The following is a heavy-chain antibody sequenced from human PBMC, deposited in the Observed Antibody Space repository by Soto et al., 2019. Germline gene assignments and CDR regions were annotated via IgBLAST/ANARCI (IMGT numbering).Heavy chain of an antibody. V-gene: IGHV1-2*04. CDR3: ARASVDIVATIVDYYYYMDV. J-gene: IGHJ6*03. CDR1: GYTFTGYY. D-gene: IGHD5-12*01. CDR2: INPNSGGT. Sequence: ASVKVSCKASGYTFTGYYMHWVRQAPGQGLEWMGWINPNSGGTNYAQKFQGWVTMTRDTSISTAYMELSRLRSDDTAVYYCARASVDIVATIVDYYYYMDVWGKGTTVTVSS.